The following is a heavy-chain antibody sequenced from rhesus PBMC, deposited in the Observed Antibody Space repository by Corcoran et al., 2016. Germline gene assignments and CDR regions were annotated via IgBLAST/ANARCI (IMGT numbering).Heavy chain of an antibody. CDR3: ARDRRIQWVHQHAFDF. CDR1: GGSFSSYW. Sequence: QVQLQESGPGLVKPSETLSLTCAVSGGSFSSYWWSWIRQPPGKGLEGIGEINGNSGSTNSNPSPRSRVTISKDASKNQSSLKLSSVTAADTAVYYCARDRRIQWVHQHAFDFWGQGLRVTVSS. CDR2: INGNSGST. J-gene: IGHJ3*01. D-gene: IGHD5-30*01. V-gene: IGHV4-80*01.